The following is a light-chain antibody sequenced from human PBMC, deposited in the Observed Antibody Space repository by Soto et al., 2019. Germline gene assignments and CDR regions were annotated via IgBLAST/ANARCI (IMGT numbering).Light chain of an antibody. J-gene: IGKJ1*01. V-gene: IGKV1-5*01. CDR3: QQYNSYSGT. CDR1: QSISTW. Sequence: DIQMTQSPSTLSASVGDRVTITCRASQSISTWLAWYQQKPGKAPNLLIHDVSSLASGVPSRFSGSGSGTESTLTISSLQPEDFGTYYCQQYNSYSGTFGQGTKVEIK. CDR2: DVS.